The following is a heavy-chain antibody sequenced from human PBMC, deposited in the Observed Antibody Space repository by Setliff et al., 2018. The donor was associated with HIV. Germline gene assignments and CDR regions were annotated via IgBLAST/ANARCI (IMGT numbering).Heavy chain of an antibody. CDR1: GFTFSSYS. D-gene: IGHD3-22*01. CDR2: ISSSGRYI. V-gene: IGHV3-21*01. CDR3: TRDGPYYYDTSANY. J-gene: IGHJ4*02. Sequence: GGSLRLSCAASGFTFSSYSMNWVRQAPGRGLEWVSSISSSGRYIHYADSVKGRFTISRDDAKNSLFLQMNSLRVEDTAVYYCTRDGPYYYDTSANYWGQGTLVTVSS.